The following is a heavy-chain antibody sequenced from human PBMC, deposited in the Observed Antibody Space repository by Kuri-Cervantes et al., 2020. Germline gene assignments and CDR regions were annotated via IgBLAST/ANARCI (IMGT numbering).Heavy chain of an antibody. Sequence: GGSLRLSCAASGSTFSSYGMHWVRQAPGKGLEWVAVISYDGSNKYYADSVKGRFTISRDNSKNTLYLQMNSLRAEDTAVYYCASMIVVVINLDAFDIWGQGTMVTVSS. D-gene: IGHD3-22*01. CDR2: ISYDGSNK. J-gene: IGHJ3*02. CDR1: GSTFSSYG. V-gene: IGHV3-30*03. CDR3: ASMIVVVINLDAFDI.